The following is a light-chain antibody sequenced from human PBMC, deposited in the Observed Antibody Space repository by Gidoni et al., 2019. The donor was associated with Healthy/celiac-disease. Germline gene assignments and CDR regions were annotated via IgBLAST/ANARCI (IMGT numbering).Light chain of an antibody. CDR2: VAS. Sequence: IVLTQSPATLSLSPGARATLSCRASQSVSSYLAWYQQKPGQAPRRLIYVASNRATGIPARFSGSGSGTDFTLTISSREPEDFAVYYCQQRSNWPMCSFGQGTKLEIK. V-gene: IGKV3-11*01. CDR3: QQRSNWPMCS. J-gene: IGKJ2*04. CDR1: QSVSSY.